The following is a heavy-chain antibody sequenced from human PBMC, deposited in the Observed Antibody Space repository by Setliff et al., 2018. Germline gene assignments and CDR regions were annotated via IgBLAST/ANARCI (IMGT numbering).Heavy chain of an antibody. CDR3: ARRGTTAFDF. V-gene: IGHV3-48*01. Sequence: LKISCAASGFTFSIYSMNWLRQAPGKGLEWVSYISSGSISTTHYADSVRGRFTVSRDNAKNTLYLEMNNLRAEDSAVYYCARRGTTAFDFWGLGTLVTVSS. J-gene: IGHJ4*02. CDR2: ISSGSISTT. D-gene: IGHD4-4*01. CDR1: GFTFSIYS.